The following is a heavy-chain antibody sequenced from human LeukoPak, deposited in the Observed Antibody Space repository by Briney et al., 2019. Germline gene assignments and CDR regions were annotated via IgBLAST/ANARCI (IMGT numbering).Heavy chain of an antibody. D-gene: IGHD1-26*01. Sequence: SQTLSLTCTVSGGSISSGGYYWSWIRQPPGKGLEWIGYIYYSGSTYYNPSLKSRVTISVDTSKNQFSLKLSSVTAADTAVYYCARDYSGSSGWFDPWGQGTLVTVSS. CDR1: GGSISSGGYY. V-gene: IGHV4-31*03. CDR3: ARDYSGSSGWFDP. CDR2: IYYSGST. J-gene: IGHJ5*02.